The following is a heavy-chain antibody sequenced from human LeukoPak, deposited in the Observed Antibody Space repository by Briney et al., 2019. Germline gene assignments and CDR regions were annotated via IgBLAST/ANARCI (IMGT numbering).Heavy chain of an antibody. J-gene: IGHJ5*02. Sequence: SETLSLTCAVSGYSISSGYYWGWIRQPPGKGLEWIGSIYHSGSTYYNPSLKSRVTISVDTSKNQFSLKLSSVTAADTAVYYCARTIALRECCPPSFWFDPWGQGTLVTVSS. D-gene: IGHD3-10*01. CDR2: IYHSGST. V-gene: IGHV4-38-2*01. CDR1: GYSISSGYY. CDR3: ARTIALRECCPPSFWFDP.